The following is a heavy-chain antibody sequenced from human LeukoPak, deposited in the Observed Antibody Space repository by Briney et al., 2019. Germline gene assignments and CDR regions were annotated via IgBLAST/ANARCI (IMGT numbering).Heavy chain of an antibody. Sequence: PGGSLRLSCAASGFTFSSYNMNWVRQAPGKGLEWVSSIVTTSSHIFYADSVKGRFTISTDNAKNSLYLQMNSLRADGTAVYDCARDQAPGDSGGKGTVVTVS. V-gene: IGHV3-21*01. CDR3: ARDQAPGDS. J-gene: IGHJ4*02. CDR1: GFTFSSYN. CDR2: IVTTSSHI. D-gene: IGHD3-10*01.